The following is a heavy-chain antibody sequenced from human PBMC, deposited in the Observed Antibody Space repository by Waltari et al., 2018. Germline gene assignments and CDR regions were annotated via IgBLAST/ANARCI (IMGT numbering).Heavy chain of an antibody. CDR3: ARAQWYYDSSGVPRRDAFDI. J-gene: IGHJ3*02. CDR2: IYYSGST. Sequence: QLQLQESGPGLVKPSETLSLTCTVSGGSISSSSYYWGWIRQHPGKGLEWIGSIYYSGSTYYNPSLKSRVTISVDTSKNQFSLKLSSVTAADTAVYYCARAQWYYDSSGVPRRDAFDIWGQGTMVTVSS. CDR1: GGSISSSSYY. D-gene: IGHD3-22*01. V-gene: IGHV4-39*01.